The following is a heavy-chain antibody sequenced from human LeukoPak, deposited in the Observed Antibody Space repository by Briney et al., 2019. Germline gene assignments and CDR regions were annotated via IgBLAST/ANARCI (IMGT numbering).Heavy chain of an antibody. V-gene: IGHV3-64D*09. CDR2: ISSNGGAT. D-gene: IGHD6-13*01. CDR3: VNNVLIGATATRDS. J-gene: IGHJ4*02. CDR1: GFTFSSYG. Sequence: PGRSLRLSCAASGFTFSSYGMHWVRQAPGKGLEDVSVISSNGGATYADSVKGRFTISRDISQNTLYLQMSGLRPEDTAVYYCVNNVLIGATATRDSWGGGTLASVCS.